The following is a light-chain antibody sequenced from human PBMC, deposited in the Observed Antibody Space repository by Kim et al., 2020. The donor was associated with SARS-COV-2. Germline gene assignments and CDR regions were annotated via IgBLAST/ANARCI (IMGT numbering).Light chain of an antibody. CDR2: GAS. J-gene: IGKJ2*01. Sequence: LPPAESAARSCRDSQSVRHHFLGWYQQKPGQAPRLLIYGASTRATGIPDRFSGSGSGTDFTLTISRLDPEDFAVYHCQQYGSPPSTFGQGTKLEI. CDR1: QSVRHHF. CDR3: QQYGSPPST. V-gene: IGKV3-20*01.